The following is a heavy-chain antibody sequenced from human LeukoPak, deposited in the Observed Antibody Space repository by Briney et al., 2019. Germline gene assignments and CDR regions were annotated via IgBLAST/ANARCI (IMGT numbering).Heavy chain of an antibody. CDR2: ISSSSSYI. V-gene: IGHV3-21*01. D-gene: IGHD6-19*01. CDR1: GFTFSSYS. Sequence: GGSLRLSCAASGFTFSSYSMNWVRQAPGKGLEWVSSISSSSSYIYYADSVKGRFTISRDNAKNSLYLRMNSLRAEDTAVYYCARESPGVAGTDYWGQGTLVTVSS. CDR3: ARESPGVAGTDY. J-gene: IGHJ4*02.